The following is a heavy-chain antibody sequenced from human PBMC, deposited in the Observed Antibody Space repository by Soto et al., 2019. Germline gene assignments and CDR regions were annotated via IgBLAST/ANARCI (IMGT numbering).Heavy chain of an antibody. CDR2: ISYDGSTK. CDR1: GFTFKHNA. Sequence: QVQLVESGGGVVQPGRSLTIFCTASGFTFKHNAMHWIRQAPAKGLEWVADISYDGSTKNYADSVKGRFTISTDNSKNTLSLQMSALKGEDTATYYCAREGIAESGPNYYDFWGQGTLVAVSS. J-gene: IGHJ4*02. CDR3: AREGIAESGPNYYDF. V-gene: IGHV3-30-3*01. D-gene: IGHD6-13*01.